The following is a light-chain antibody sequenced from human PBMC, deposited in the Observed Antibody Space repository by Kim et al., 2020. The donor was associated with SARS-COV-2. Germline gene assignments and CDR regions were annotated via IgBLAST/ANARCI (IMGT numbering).Light chain of an antibody. Sequence: ASVGDRGTITCRASQGITNYLAWYQQKAGKIPKLLIYGASTLQSGVPSRFSGSGSGTDFTLTISSLQPEDVATYYCQKYNSVPLTFGGGTKVDIK. CDR3: QKYNSVPLT. CDR1: QGITNY. CDR2: GAS. J-gene: IGKJ4*01. V-gene: IGKV1-27*01.